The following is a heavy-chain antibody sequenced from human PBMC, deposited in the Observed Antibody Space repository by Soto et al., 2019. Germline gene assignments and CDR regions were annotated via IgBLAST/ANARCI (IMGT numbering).Heavy chain of an antibody. CDR2: IIGSGGST. V-gene: IGHV3-23*01. D-gene: IGHD3-22*01. Sequence: GSLKLSCAASGXTFSSYSMSWVRQAPGKGLEWVSAIIGSGGSTYYADSVKGRFTISRDNSKNTLYLQMNSLRAEDTAVYYCEKDISPLRYYYDSSGSDPWGQGTLGTVS. J-gene: IGHJ5*02. CDR1: GXTFSSYS. CDR3: EKDISPLRYYYDSSGSDP.